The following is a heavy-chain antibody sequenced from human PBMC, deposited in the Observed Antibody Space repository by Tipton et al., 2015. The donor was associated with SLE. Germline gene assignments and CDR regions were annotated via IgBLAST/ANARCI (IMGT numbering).Heavy chain of an antibody. CDR1: GFTFSNYA. J-gene: IGHJ4*02. V-gene: IGHV3-30*04. D-gene: IGHD3-10*01. CDR2: ISYDGSNK. CDR3: AAGLLWFGECYY. Sequence: SLRLSCAASGFTFSNYAMHWVRQAPGKGLEWVAVISYDGSNKYYADSVKGRFTISRDNSKNTLYLQMNSLRPEDTAVYYCAAGLLWFGECYYWGQGDLVTVSS.